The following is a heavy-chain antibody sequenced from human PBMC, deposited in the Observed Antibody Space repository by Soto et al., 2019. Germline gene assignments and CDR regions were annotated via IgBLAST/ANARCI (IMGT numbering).Heavy chain of an antibody. D-gene: IGHD3-10*01. CDR2: IWYDGSSK. CDR1: GFTFSNYG. J-gene: IGHJ4*02. CDR3: AGWYGSGSYGYYLDY. Sequence: QVQLVESGGGVVQPGRSLRLSCAASGFTFSNYGMLWVRQAPGKGLEWVAVIWYDGSSKYYADSVKGRFTISRDNSKNTLYVQRNSLRAEDTAVYYCAGWYGSGSYGYYLDYWGQGTLVTVSS. V-gene: IGHV3-33*01.